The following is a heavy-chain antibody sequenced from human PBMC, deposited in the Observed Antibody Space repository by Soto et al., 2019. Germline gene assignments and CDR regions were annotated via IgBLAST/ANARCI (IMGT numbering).Heavy chain of an antibody. Sequence: QVQLQESGPGLVKPSETLSLTCTFSGGSVSSGTYYWSWSRQPTGKGLEWIGYIYDTGSTNYNPSLKSRVTISVDTSEIHFSLKLRSVTAADTAVYYCARASLDWYLDLWGRGTLVTVSS. J-gene: IGHJ2*01. D-gene: IGHD3-16*02. CDR3: ARASLDWYLDL. CDR1: GGSVSSGTYY. V-gene: IGHV4-61*03. CDR2: IYDTGST.